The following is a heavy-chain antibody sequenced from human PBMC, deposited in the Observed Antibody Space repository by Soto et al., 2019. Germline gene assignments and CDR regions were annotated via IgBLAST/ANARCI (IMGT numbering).Heavy chain of an antibody. CDR3: ARSDYYDSSGLSAFDI. D-gene: IGHD3-22*01. CDR1: GFTFSSYS. Sequence: GGSLRLSCAASGFTFSSYSMHWVRQAPGKGLEWVSYISSSSSTIYYADSVKGRFTISRDNAKNSLYLQMNSLRDEDTAVYYCARSDYYDSSGLSAFDIWGQGTMVTVSS. V-gene: IGHV3-48*02. J-gene: IGHJ3*02. CDR2: ISSSSSTI.